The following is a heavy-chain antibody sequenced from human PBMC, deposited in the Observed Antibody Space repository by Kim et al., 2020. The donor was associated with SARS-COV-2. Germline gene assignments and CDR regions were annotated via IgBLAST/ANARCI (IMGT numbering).Heavy chain of an antibody. CDR3: ARDNRGLTTVDYYYYGMDV. Sequence: SETLSLTCTVSGGSVSSGSYYWSWIRQPPGKGLEWIGYIYYSGSTNYNPSLKSRVTISVDTSKNQFSLKLSSVTAADTAVYYCARDNRGLTTVDYYYYGMDVWGQGTTVTVSS. CDR2: IYYSGST. D-gene: IGHD4-17*01. V-gene: IGHV4-61*01. CDR1: GGSVSSGSYY. J-gene: IGHJ6*02.